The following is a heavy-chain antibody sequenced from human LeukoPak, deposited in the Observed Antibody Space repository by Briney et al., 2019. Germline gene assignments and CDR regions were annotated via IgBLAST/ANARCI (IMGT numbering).Heavy chain of an antibody. CDR2: ISGSGGST. Sequence: GGSLRLSCAASGFTFSSYAMSWVRQAPGKGLEWVSAISGSGGSTYYADSVKGRFTISGDNSKNTLYLQMNSLRAGDTAVYYCAKVYQLLIFDYWGQGTLVTVSS. J-gene: IGHJ4*02. V-gene: IGHV3-23*01. D-gene: IGHD2-2*01. CDR3: AKVYQLLIFDY. CDR1: GFTFSSYA.